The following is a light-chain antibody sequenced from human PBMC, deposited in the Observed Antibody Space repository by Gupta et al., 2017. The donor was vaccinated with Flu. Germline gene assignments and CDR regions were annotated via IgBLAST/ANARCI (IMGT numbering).Light chain of an antibody. Sequence: QAGLTQPPSVSKGLRQTATLTCTGNSNIVGNQGAAWLQQHQGHPPKLLSYRNNNRPSGISERFSASRSGNTASLTITGLQPEDEADYYCSALDSSLVRVFGGGTKLTVL. CDR2: RNN. J-gene: IGLJ3*02. V-gene: IGLV10-54*02. CDR3: SALDSSLVRV. CDR1: SNIVGNQG.